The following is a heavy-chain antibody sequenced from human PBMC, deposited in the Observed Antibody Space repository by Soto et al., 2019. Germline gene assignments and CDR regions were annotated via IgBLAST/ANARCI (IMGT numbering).Heavy chain of an antibody. CDR2: IWYDGSNK. V-gene: IGHV3-33*01. CDR1: GFPFSSYD. J-gene: IGHJ5*02. D-gene: IGHD6-6*01. CDR3: ARDYGRIAAPPANWFRP. Sequence: GGSVKVSCVASGFPFSSYDMHWVRQAPGEGLEWVAVIWYDGSNKYYADSVKGRFTISRDNSKNTLYLQMNSLRAEDTAVYYCARDYGRIAAPPANWFRPWGQGT.